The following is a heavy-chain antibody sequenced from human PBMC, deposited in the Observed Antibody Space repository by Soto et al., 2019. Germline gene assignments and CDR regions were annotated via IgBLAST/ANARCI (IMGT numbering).Heavy chain of an antibody. CDR3: ARDQSSGYTVPAGY. V-gene: IGHV3-21*01. CDR2: ISSSSSYI. D-gene: IGHD4-17*01. Sequence: GGSLRLSCAASGFTFSSYSMNWVRQAPGKGLEWVSSISSSSSYIYYADSVKGRFTISRDNAKNSLYLQMNSLRAEDTAVYYCARDQSSGYTVPAGYWGQGTLVTVSS. CDR1: GFTFSSYS. J-gene: IGHJ4*02.